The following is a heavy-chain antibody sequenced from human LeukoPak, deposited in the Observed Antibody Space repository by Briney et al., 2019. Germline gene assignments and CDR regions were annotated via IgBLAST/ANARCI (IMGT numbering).Heavy chain of an antibody. CDR3: ARDNSVGDYAWWFDP. V-gene: IGHV1-46*01. CDR1: SYTFTNYA. Sequence: ASVKVSCKASSYTFTNYAFTWVRQAPGQGLEWMGVIQPSGGRTWYAQKFQGRVTMTRDMSTNTDYMELSSLRSDDTAVYFCARDNSVGDYAWWFDPWGQGTLVTVSS. J-gene: IGHJ5*02. CDR2: IQPSGGRT. D-gene: IGHD1-26*01.